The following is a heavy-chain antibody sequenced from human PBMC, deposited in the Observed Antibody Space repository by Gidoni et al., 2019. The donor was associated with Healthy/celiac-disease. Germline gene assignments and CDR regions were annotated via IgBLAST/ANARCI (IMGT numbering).Heavy chain of an antibody. J-gene: IGHJ4*02. CDR1: GFTFSSYA. Sequence: EVQLLESGGGWVQRGGSLRLSCAASGFTFSSYAMSWVRQAPGKGLEWFSAISGSGGSTYYAASVKGRFTISRYISKNTLYLQMNSLRSEDTAVYYCAKDHIVVVTSLVDYWGQGTLVTVSS. CDR3: AKDHIVVVTSLVDY. CDR2: ISGSGGST. V-gene: IGHV3-23*01. D-gene: IGHD2-21*02.